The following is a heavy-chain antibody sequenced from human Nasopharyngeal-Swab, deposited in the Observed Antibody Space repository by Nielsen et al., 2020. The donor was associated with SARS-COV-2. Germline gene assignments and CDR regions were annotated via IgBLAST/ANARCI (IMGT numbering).Heavy chain of an antibody. CDR1: GFTFDDYA. CDR3: AGQLVHRGGDAFDI. D-gene: IGHD6-13*01. Sequence: GGSLRLSCAASGFTFDDYAMHWVRQAPGKGLEWVSGISWNSGSIGYADSVKGRFTISRDNAKNSLYLQMNSLRAEDTALYYCAGQLVHRGGDAFDIWGQGTMVTVSS. CDR2: ISWNSGSI. J-gene: IGHJ3*02. V-gene: IGHV3-9*01.